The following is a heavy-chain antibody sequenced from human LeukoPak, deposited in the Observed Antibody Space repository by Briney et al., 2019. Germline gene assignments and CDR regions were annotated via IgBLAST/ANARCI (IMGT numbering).Heavy chain of an antibody. CDR1: GFTFRNYA. CDR3: AKREAVAGMSDFDY. V-gene: IGHV3-30*02. Sequence: GGSLRRSCAASGFTFRNYAMHWVRQAPGKGLEWVAFIRYDGGEIYYADSVKGRFTISRDNSKNTLYLQIDSLRAEDTAVYYCAKREAVAGMSDFDYWGQGTLVTVSS. D-gene: IGHD6-19*01. J-gene: IGHJ4*02. CDR2: IRYDGGEI.